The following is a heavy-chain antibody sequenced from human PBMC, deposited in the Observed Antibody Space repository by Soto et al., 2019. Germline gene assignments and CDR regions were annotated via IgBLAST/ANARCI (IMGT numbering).Heavy chain of an antibody. V-gene: IGHV4-38-2*01. Sequence: SETLSLTCAVSGFSISSGFYWGWIRQPPGKGLEWIGNIYRSGSTYYNPPLKSRVTISVDTSKNQFSLKLSSVTAADTAVYYCARAFYGDSAAYYSGMDVWGQGTTVTVSS. D-gene: IGHD4-17*01. J-gene: IGHJ6*02. CDR1: GFSISSGFY. CDR2: IYRSGST. CDR3: ARAFYGDSAAYYSGMDV.